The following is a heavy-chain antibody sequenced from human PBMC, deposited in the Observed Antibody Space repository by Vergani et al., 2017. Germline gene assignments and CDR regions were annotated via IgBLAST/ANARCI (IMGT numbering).Heavy chain of an antibody. J-gene: IGHJ3*02. D-gene: IGHD5/OR15-5a*01. CDR1: GYSISSGYY. CDR2: IYHSGST. Sequence: QVQLQESGPGLVKPSETLSLTCTVSGYSISSGYYWGWIRQPPGKGLEWIGSIYHSGSTYYNPSLKSRVTISVDTSKNQFSLKLSSVTAADTAVYYCARDPRSTPHAFDIWGQGTRVTVS. CDR3: ARDPRSTPHAFDI. V-gene: IGHV4-38-2*02.